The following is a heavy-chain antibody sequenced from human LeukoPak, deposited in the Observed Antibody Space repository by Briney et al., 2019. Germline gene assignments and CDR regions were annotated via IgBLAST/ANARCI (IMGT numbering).Heavy chain of an antibody. CDR1: GGSISSYY. D-gene: IGHD5-12*01. CDR2: IYTSGST. J-gene: IGHJ6*03. V-gene: IGHV4-4*07. CDR3: AREFATSNYYYYYYMDV. Sequence: SETLSLTCTVSGGSISSYYWSWIRQPAGKGLEWIGRIYTSGSTNYNPSLKSRVTMSVDTSKNQFSLKLGSVTAADTAVYYCAREFATSNYYYYYYMDVWGKGTTVTVSS.